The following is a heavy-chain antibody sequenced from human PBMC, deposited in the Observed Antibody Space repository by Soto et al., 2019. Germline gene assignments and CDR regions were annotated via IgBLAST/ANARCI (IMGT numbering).Heavy chain of an antibody. Sequence: SSETLSLTCTVSGGSISSFYWSWIRQPAGKGLEWIGRIYSSGSTNYNPSLKSRITMSVDTSKNQFSLKLTSVTAADTAVYYCARDCSSSSCLISGLEYWGQGTLVTVSS. CDR3: ARDCSSSSCLISGLEY. D-gene: IGHD2-2*01. J-gene: IGHJ4*02. V-gene: IGHV4-4*07. CDR2: IYSSGST. CDR1: GGSISSFY.